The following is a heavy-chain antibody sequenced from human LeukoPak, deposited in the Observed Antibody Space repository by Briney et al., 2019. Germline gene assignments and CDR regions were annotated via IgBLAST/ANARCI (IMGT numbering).Heavy chain of an antibody. V-gene: IGHV4-61*02. CDR2: IYTSGST. CDR3: ARGGRYNWNYSPLGFDP. D-gene: IGHD1-7*01. Sequence: TLPLTCTVSGGSISSGSYYWSWIRQPAGKGLEWIGRIYTSGSTNYNPSLKSRVTISVDTSKNQFSLKLSSVTAADTAVYYCARGGRYNWNYSPLGFDPWGQGTLVTVSS. J-gene: IGHJ5*02. CDR1: GGSISSGSYY.